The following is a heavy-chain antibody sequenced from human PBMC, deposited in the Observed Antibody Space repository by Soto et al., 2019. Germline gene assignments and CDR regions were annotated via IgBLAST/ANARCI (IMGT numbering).Heavy chain of an antibody. CDR3: AKGTYGAYVQHGSGMDV. V-gene: IGHV3-30*18. D-gene: IGHD4-17*01. CDR2: ISYDGSNK. Sequence: QVQLVESGGGVVQPGRSLRLSCAASGFTFSSYGMHWVRQAPGKGLEWVAVISYDGSNKYYADSVKGRFTISRDNSKNTLYLQRNSLRAEDTAVYYCAKGTYGAYVQHGSGMDVWGQGTTVTVSS. CDR1: GFTFSSYG. J-gene: IGHJ6*02.